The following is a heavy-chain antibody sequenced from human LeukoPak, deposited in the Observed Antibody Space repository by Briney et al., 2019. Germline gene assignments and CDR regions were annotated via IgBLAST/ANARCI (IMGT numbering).Heavy chain of an antibody. CDR3: ARVNTGKVTLDY. D-gene: IGHD1-14*01. Sequence: TSETLSLTCTVSGDSINKNYWSWVRQSSGKGLEWIGYIYYIGSTNYNPSLASRITISLDTSKSQFSLTLNSVTAADTAIYFCARVNTGKVTLDYWGLGILVTVSS. CDR2: IYYIGST. J-gene: IGHJ4*02. CDR1: GDSINKNY. V-gene: IGHV4-59*01.